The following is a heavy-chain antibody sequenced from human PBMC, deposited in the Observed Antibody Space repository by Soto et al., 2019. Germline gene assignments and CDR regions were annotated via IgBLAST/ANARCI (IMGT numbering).Heavy chain of an antibody. CDR2: INHSGST. D-gene: IGHD3-10*01. CDR1: GGSFSGYY. Sequence: SETLSLTCAVYGGSFSGYYWSWIRQPPGKGLEWIGEINHSGSTNYNPSLKSRVTISVDTSKNQFSLKLSSVTAADTAVYYCARVWGSGSYYYYGMDVWGQGTTVTVSS. CDR3: ARVWGSGSYYYYGMDV. V-gene: IGHV4-34*01. J-gene: IGHJ6*02.